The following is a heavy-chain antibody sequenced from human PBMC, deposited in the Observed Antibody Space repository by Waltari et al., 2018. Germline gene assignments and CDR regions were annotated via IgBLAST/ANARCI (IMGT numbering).Heavy chain of an antibody. Sequence: EVQVVESGGGLVQPGGSLKPSCATSGFTFGGPTIHWVRQTSGKGLEWIGRIRSKPNNYATRYTASVEGRFTISRDDSENTAYLQMSSLMTEDTAVYYCTGGAVTGTDFWGQGTLVTVSS. CDR3: TGGAVTGTDF. CDR2: IRSKPNNYAT. J-gene: IGHJ4*02. V-gene: IGHV3-73*01. CDR1: GFTFGGPT. D-gene: IGHD6-13*01.